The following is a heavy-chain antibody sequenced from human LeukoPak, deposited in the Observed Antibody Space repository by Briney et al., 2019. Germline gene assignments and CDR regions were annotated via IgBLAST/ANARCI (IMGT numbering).Heavy chain of an antibody. CDR2: IIPIFGTA. CDR1: GGTFSSYA. CDR3: ARVKEYYDSSGYYG. V-gene: IGHV1-69*13. Sequence: GASVKVSCKASGGTFSSYAISWVRQAPGQGLEWMGGIIPIFGTANYAQKFQGRVTITADESTSTAYMELSSLRSEDTAVCYCARVKEYYDSSGYYGWGQGTLVTVSS. D-gene: IGHD3-22*01. J-gene: IGHJ4*02.